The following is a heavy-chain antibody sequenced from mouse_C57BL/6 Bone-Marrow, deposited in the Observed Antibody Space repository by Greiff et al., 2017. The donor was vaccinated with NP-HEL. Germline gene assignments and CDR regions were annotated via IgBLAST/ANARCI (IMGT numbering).Heavy chain of an antibody. V-gene: IGHV5-15*01. D-gene: IGHD2-4*01. J-gene: IGHJ3*01. CDR2: ISNLAYSI. Sequence: EVKVVESGGGLVQPGGSLKLSCAASGFTFSDYGMAWVRQAPRKGPEWVAFISNLAYSIYYADTVTGRFTISRENAKNTLYLEMSSLRSEDTAMYYCAREGNDYAWFAYWGQGTLVTVSA. CDR1: GFTFSDYG. CDR3: AREGNDYAWFAY.